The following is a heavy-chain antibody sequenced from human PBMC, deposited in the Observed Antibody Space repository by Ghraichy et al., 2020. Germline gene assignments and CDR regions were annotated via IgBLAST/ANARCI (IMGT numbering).Heavy chain of an antibody. CDR1: GGSISSGGYS. Sequence: SQTLSLTCAVSGGSISSGGYSWSWIRQPPGKGLEWIGYIYYSGSTYYNPSLKSRVTISVDTSKNQFSLKLSSVTAADTAVYYCARGQNYYDSSGYHETAIDYWGQGTLVTVSS. CDR3: ARGQNYYDSSGYHETAIDY. J-gene: IGHJ4*02. CDR2: IYYSGST. V-gene: IGHV4-30-4*07. D-gene: IGHD3-22*01.